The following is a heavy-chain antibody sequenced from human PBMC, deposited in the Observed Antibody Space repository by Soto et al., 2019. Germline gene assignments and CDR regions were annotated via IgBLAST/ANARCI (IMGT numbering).Heavy chain of an antibody. J-gene: IGHJ4*02. V-gene: IGHV3-23*01. CDR1: GFTFSSYA. CDR2: ISGSGGST. D-gene: IGHD5-18*01. Sequence: EVQLLESGGGLVQPGGSLRLSCAASGFTFSSYAMSWVRQAPGKGLEWVSAISGSGGSTYYEDSVKGRFTISRDNSKNTLYLQMNSLRAEDTAVYYCATEYSYGSWTDYWGQGTLVTVSS. CDR3: ATEYSYGSWTDY.